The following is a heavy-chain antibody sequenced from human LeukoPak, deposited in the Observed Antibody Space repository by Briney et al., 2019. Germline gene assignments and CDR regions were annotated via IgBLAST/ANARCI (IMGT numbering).Heavy chain of an antibody. Sequence: GGSLRLSCAASGFTFDDSGMSWVRQAPGKGLEWVSGINLNGGSIGYADSVKGRFTISRDNAKNSLYLQMNSLRVEDTAFYYCARDSVVGVATWDYWGQGTLVTVSS. CDR2: INLNGGSI. D-gene: IGHD2-15*01. J-gene: IGHJ4*02. V-gene: IGHV3-20*04. CDR1: GFTFDDSG. CDR3: ARDSVVGVATWDY.